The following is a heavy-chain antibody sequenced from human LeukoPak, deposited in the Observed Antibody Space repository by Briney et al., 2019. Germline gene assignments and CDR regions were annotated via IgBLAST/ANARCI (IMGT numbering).Heavy chain of an antibody. Sequence: GGSLKLSCTASGFAFSGSAVHWVRQFSEKGLEWVGDIDKESQFYATATAYAASVGCRFTISRDDSKNTAYLQMNSLKTEDTALYFCTRDSGTYNWLDPWGQGTLVTVSS. V-gene: IGHV3-73*01. CDR3: TRDSGTYNWLDP. D-gene: IGHD1-26*01. CDR1: GFAFSGSA. J-gene: IGHJ5*02. CDR2: IDKESQFYATAT.